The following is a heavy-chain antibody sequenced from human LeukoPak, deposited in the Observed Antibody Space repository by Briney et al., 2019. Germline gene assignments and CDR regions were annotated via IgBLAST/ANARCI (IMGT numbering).Heavy chain of an antibody. CDR3: ARDVPIVVVVAATYYDGMDV. J-gene: IGHJ6*02. CDR2: IIPNFGTT. CDR1: GDTFTSYA. D-gene: IGHD2-15*01. Sequence: ASVKVSCKASGDTFTSYAISWVRQAPGQGLEWMGWIIPNFGTTNYAQKFQGRVTITADASTSTAYMELSSLRSEDTAVYYCARDVPIVVVVAATYYDGMDVWGQGTTVTVSS. V-gene: IGHV1-69*13.